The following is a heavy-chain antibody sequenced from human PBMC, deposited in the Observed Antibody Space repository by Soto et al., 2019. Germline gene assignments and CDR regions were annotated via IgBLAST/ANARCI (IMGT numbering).Heavy chain of an antibody. CDR3: ARRTAVRNFDY. D-gene: IGHD2-21*02. CDR1: RFVFSHYA. CDR2: VSENGDYT. Sequence: EVQLLESGGGLVQPGGSLTVSCAASRFVFSHYAMTWVRQTPGKGLEWVSTVSENGDYTSYADSVKGRFTISRDNSKNTVFVQLNSLRAEDTAVYSCARRTAVRNFDYWGQGTLVTVSS. V-gene: IGHV3-23*01. J-gene: IGHJ4*02.